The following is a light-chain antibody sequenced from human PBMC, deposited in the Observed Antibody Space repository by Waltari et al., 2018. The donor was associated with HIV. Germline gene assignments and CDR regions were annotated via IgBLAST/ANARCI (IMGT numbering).Light chain of an antibody. CDR1: QSVGNN. V-gene: IGKV3D-15*01. CDR2: GAF. CDR3: QHYNKGLRSLT. J-gene: IGKJ3*01. Sequence: EIVLTQSPATLSVSPGEGATLSCRASQSVGNNLAWYQQKPGLAPRLLIYGAFTRATGIPTRFSGSGSGTDFTLTISSLQSEDFAVYYCQHYNKGLRSLTFGPGTKVDI.